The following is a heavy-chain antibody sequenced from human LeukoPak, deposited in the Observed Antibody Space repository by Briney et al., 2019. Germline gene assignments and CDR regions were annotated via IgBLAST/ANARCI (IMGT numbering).Heavy chain of an antibody. CDR2: ISYSVTT. J-gene: IGHJ4*01. CDR1: GGSISSSSYY. Sequence: SETLSLTCTVSGGSISSSSYYWAWVRQSPGKGLQWIASISYSVTTYYNPSLKSRVTISIDTSKNQFSLKLSSVTAADTAVYYCARHLRGATIYYEYWGQGTLVTVSS. V-gene: IGHV4-39*01. CDR3: ARHLRGATIYYEY. D-gene: IGHD1-26*01.